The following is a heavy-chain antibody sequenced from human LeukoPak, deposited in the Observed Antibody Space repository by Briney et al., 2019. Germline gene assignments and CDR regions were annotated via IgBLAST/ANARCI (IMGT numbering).Heavy chain of an antibody. J-gene: IGHJ4*02. CDR3: ARGSYDSSGYYYAY. CDR2: IYYSGST. Sequence: SETLSLTCAVYGVSFSGYYWSWIRQHPGKGLEWIGYIYYSGSTYYNPSLKSRVTISVDTSKNQFSLKLSSVTAADTAVYYCARGSYDSSGYYYAYWGQGTLVTVSS. V-gene: IGHV4-31*11. CDR1: GVSFSGYY. D-gene: IGHD3-22*01.